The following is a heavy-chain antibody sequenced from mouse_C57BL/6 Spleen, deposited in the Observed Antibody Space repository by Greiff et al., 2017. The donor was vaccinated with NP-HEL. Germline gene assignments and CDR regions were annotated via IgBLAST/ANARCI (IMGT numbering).Heavy chain of an antibody. V-gene: IGHV14-4*01. Sequence: DVQLQESGAELVRPGASVKLSCTASGFNIKDDYMHWVKQRPEQGLEWIGWIDPENGDTEYASKFQGKATITADTSSNTAYLQLSSLTSEDTAVYYCTTFSNPPFDYWGQGTTLTVSS. D-gene: IGHD2-5*01. CDR1: GFNIKDDY. CDR2: IDPENGDT. J-gene: IGHJ2*01. CDR3: TTFSNPPFDY.